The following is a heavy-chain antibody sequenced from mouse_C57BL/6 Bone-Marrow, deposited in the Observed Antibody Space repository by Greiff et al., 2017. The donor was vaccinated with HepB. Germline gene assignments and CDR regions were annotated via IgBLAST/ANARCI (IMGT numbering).Heavy chain of an antibody. Sequence: QVQLKESGAELATPGASVKLSCKASGYTFTRYWMHWVRKRPGQGLEWIGYINPSSGYTKYNQKFKDKATLTADKSSSTAYRQLSSLTYEDSAGYYCARESWLRDCCGQGTTITVPS. V-gene: IGHV1-7*01. D-gene: IGHD2-2*01. CDR3: ARESWLRDC. CDR2: INPSSGYT. J-gene: IGHJ2*01. CDR1: GYTFTRYW.